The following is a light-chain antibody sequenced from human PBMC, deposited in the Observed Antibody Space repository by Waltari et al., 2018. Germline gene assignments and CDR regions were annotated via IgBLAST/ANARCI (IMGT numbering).Light chain of an antibody. V-gene: IGKV1-39*01. Sequence: DIQMTQSPSSLSASVGARVTITCRASQSINSYLSWYQQKPGKAPKLLIYAASWLDRGVPARFSASGSGTDFTLTISNLQPEDFATYCCKRMYSTPRTFGQGTKVEIK. J-gene: IGKJ1*01. CDR2: AAS. CDR1: QSINSY. CDR3: KRMYSTPRT.